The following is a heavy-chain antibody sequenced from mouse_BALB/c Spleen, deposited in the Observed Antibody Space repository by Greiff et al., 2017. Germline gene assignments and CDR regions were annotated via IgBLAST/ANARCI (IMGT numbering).Heavy chain of an antibody. D-gene: IGHD1-1*01. J-gene: IGHJ3*01. Sequence: QVQLKESGAELAKPGASVKMSCKASGYTFTSYWMHWVKQRPGQGLEWIGYINPSTGYTEYNQKFKDKATLTADKSSSTAYMQLSSLTSEDSAVYYCARHYGSSYGFAYWGQGTLVTVSA. CDR1: GYTFTSYW. CDR3: ARHYGSSYGFAY. CDR2: INPSTGYT. V-gene: IGHV1-7*01.